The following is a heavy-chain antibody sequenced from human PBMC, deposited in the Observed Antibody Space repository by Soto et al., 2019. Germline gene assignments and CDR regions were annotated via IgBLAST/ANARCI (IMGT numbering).Heavy chain of an antibody. V-gene: IGHV1-69*02. Sequence: ASVKVSWKASGGTFSSYTISWVRQAPGQGLEWMGRIIPILGIANYAQKFQGRVTITADKSTSTAYMELSSLRSEDTAVYYCASGYIAVAGPNVFDYWGQGTLVTVSS. J-gene: IGHJ4*02. CDR2: IIPILGIA. CDR1: GGTFSSYT. D-gene: IGHD6-19*01. CDR3: ASGYIAVAGPNVFDY.